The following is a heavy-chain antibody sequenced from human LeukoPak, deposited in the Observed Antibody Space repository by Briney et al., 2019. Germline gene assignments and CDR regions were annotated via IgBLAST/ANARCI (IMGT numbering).Heavy chain of an antibody. J-gene: IGHJ4*02. CDR1: GYSFTSYW. Sequence: GESLKISCKASGYSFTSYWIGWVRQMPGKGLEWMGIIYPGDSDTRYSPSFQGQVTISADKSISTAYLQWSSLKASDTAMYYCARRDYYGSGSYYVLDYWGQGTLVTVSS. CDR3: ARRDYYGSGSYYVLDY. CDR2: IYPGDSDT. D-gene: IGHD3-10*01. V-gene: IGHV5-51*01.